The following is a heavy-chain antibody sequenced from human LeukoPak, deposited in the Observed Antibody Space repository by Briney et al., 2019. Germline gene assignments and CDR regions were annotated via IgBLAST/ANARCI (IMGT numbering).Heavy chain of an antibody. CDR1: GFTFSSYA. CDR2: ISGSGGST. J-gene: IGHJ5*02. CDR3: AKVVLLWFDMENWFDP. D-gene: IGHD3-10*01. Sequence: GGSLRLSCAASGFTFSSYAMSWVRQAPGKGLEWVSAISGSGGSTYYADSVKGRFTISRDNSKNTLYLQMNSLRAEDTAVYYCAKVVLLWFDMENWFDPWGQGTLVTVSS. V-gene: IGHV3-23*01.